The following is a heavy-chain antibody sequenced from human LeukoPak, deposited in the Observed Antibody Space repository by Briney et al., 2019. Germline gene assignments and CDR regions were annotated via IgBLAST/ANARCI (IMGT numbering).Heavy chain of an antibody. CDR3: AKVAVDIVVVVAAEYNWFDP. CDR1: GFTFSSYA. V-gene: IGHV3-23*01. D-gene: IGHD2-15*01. J-gene: IGHJ5*02. CDR2: ISGSGGST. Sequence: GGSLRLSCAASGFTFSSYAMSWVRQAPGKGLEWVSAISGSGGSTYYADSVKGRLTISRDNSKNTLYLQMNSLRAEDTAVYYCAKVAVDIVVVVAAEYNWFDPWGQGTLVTVSS.